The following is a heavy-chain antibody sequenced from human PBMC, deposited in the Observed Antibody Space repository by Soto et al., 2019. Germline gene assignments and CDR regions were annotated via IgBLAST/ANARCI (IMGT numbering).Heavy chain of an antibody. D-gene: IGHD6-19*01. CDR3: VTNSGWSLRDFDY. V-gene: IGHV3-64D*08. J-gene: IGHJ4*02. CDR2: INSNGGSA. Sequence: GGSLRLSCSASGLTFSSFTMHWVRQAPGKGLEYVSAINSNGGSAYYGDSVKGRFTISRDNPKNTLYLQMSSLRVEDTAVYYCVTNSGWSLRDFDYWGQGTLVTVS. CDR1: GLTFSSFT.